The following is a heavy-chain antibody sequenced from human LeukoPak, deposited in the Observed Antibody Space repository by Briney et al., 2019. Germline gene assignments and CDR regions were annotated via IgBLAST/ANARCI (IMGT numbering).Heavy chain of an antibody. CDR3: TKFFLGRRDYVWESYRYLAFDI. V-gene: IGHV3-15*01. CDR1: GFTLTDAW. CDR2: LKSKTDGGTT. Sequence: PGGSLRLSCAASGFTLTDAWVSWVRQPPGKGLEWVGHLKSKTDGGTTDYAAPVKGRFTISRDGSKNTLYLQMNSLKPEDTAVYYCTKFFLGRRDYVWESYRYLAFDIWGHGTMVTVSS. J-gene: IGHJ3*02. D-gene: IGHD3-16*02.